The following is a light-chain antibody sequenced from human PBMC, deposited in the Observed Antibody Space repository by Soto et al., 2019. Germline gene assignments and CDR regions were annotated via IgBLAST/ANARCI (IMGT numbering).Light chain of an antibody. Sequence: DIQMTQSPSTLSASVGDRVTITCRASQSISSWLAWYQQKPGKAPKLLIYDASSLESGVPSRFSGSGSGTEFTLTISSLQPDDFAIYYCQQYNSWTFGQGT. CDR2: DAS. CDR1: QSISSW. CDR3: QQYNSWT. V-gene: IGKV1-5*01. J-gene: IGKJ1*01.